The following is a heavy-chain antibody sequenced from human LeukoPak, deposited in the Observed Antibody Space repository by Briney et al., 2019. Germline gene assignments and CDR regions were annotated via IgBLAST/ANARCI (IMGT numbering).Heavy chain of an antibody. V-gene: IGHV3-30*02. CDR3: AKVWDRVVVPATPPDY. D-gene: IGHD2-15*01. CDR2: IRVDGSKK. Sequence: GGSLRLSCAASGFDFSSYGMHWVRQAPGKGLEWVAFIRVDGSKKYYSDSVKGRFTISRDNSKNTLYLQMNSLRTEDTAMYYCAKVWDRVVVPATPPDYWGQGTLVTVSS. CDR1: GFDFSSYG. J-gene: IGHJ4*02.